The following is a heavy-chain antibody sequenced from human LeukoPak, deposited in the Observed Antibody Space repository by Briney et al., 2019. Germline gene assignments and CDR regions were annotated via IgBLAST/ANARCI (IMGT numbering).Heavy chain of an antibody. CDR2: IYYSGST. J-gene: IGHJ4*02. Sequence: PSETLSLTCAVYGGSFSGYYWSWIRQPPGKGLEWIGYIYYSGSTNYNPSLKSRVTISVDTSKNQFSLKLSSVTAADTAVYYCARHFRHYYDSSGPKVLFDYWGQGTLVTVSS. CDR1: GGSFSGYY. V-gene: IGHV4-59*08. D-gene: IGHD3-22*01. CDR3: ARHFRHYYDSSGPKVLFDY.